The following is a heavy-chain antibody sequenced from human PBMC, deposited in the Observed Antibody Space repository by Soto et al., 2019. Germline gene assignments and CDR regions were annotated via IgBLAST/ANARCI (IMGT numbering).Heavy chain of an antibody. V-gene: IGHV3-15*04. CDR1: GFSFNSYA. J-gene: IGHJ4*02. CDR3: VTRFTAVATARFDY. D-gene: IGHD2-21*02. Sequence: EVQLLESGGGLVQPGGSLRLACAASGFSFNSYAMVWVRQAPGKGLEWIGQIDSKLDADKTDFAAPVKGRFTLSRDDSKNTVCLQMNGLEIEDTGMYYCVTRFTAVATARFDYWGQGTLVTVSS. CDR2: IDSKLDADKT.